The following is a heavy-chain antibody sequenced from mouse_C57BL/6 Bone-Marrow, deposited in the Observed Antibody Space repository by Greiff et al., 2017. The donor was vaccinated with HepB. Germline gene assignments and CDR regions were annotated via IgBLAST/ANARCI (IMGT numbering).Heavy chain of an antibody. CDR2: IYPGSGST. Sequence: VKLQQPGAELVKPGASVKMSCKASGYTFTSYWITWVKQRPGQGLEWIGDIYPGSGSTNYNEKFKSKATLTVDTSSSTAYMQLSSLTSEDSAVYYCARSGDSHYAMDYWGQGTSVTVSS. V-gene: IGHV1-55*01. CDR1: GYTFTSYW. J-gene: IGHJ4*01. CDR3: ARSGDSHYAMDY. D-gene: IGHD3-1*01.